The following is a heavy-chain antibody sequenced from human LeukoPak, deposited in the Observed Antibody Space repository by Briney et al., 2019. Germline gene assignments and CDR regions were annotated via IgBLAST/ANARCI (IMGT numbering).Heavy chain of an antibody. CDR1: GYTFTGYY. CDR3: ARVSDCGGDCYDWFDP. CDR2: INPNSGGT. Sequence: ASVKVSCKASGYTFTGYYMHWVRQAPGQGLEWMGWINPNSGGTNYAQKFQGRVTMTRDTSISTACMELSRLRSDDTAVYYCARVSDCGGDCYDWFDPWGQGTLVTVSS. V-gene: IGHV1-2*02. D-gene: IGHD2-21*01. J-gene: IGHJ5*02.